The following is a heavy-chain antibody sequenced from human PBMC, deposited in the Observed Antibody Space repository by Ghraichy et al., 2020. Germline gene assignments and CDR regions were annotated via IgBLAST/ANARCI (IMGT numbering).Heavy chain of an antibody. CDR3: ATAEVVGQNY. CDR2: IYYSGST. Sequence: SETLSLTCTVSGGSVSSGSYYWSWIRQPPGKGLEWIGYIYYSGSTNYNPSLKSRVTISVDTSKNQFSLKLSSVTAADTAVYYCATAEVVGQNYWGQGTLVTVSS. D-gene: IGHD2-15*01. CDR1: GGSVSSGSYY. J-gene: IGHJ4*02. V-gene: IGHV4-61*01.